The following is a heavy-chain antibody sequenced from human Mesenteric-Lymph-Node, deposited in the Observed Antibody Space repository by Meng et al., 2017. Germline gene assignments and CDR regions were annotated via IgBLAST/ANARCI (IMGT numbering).Heavy chain of an antibody. CDR3: ARGYYYGSGNDRGLDY. D-gene: IGHD3-10*01. CDR2: IYHSGST. Sequence: SETLSLTCTVSGYSISSGYYWGWIRQPPGKGLEWIGSIYHSGSTYYNPSLKSRVTISVDTSKNQFSLKLSSVTAADTAVYYCARGYYYGSGNDRGLDYWGQGTLVTVSS. J-gene: IGHJ4*02. CDR1: GYSISSGYY. V-gene: IGHV4-38-2*02.